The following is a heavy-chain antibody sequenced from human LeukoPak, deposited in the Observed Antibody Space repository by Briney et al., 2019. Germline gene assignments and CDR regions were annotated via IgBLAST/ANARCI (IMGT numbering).Heavy chain of an antibody. Sequence: SGGSLRLSCAASGFTFDDYGMSWVRQAPGKGLEWVSGINWNGGSTGYADSVKGRFTISRDNAKNSLYLQMNSLRAEDTALHYCARDGYSGYDSQDDYWGQGTLVTVSS. D-gene: IGHD5-12*01. J-gene: IGHJ4*02. CDR2: INWNGGST. CDR3: ARDGYSGYDSQDDY. V-gene: IGHV3-20*04. CDR1: GFTFDDYG.